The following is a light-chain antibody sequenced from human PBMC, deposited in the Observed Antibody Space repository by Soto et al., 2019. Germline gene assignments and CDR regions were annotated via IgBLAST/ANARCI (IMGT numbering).Light chain of an antibody. CDR1: QSVSSSY. CDR3: QQSGSSVT. J-gene: IGKJ5*01. Sequence: EIVLTQSPGTLSLSPGERATLSCRASQSVSSSYLAWYQQKPGQAPRLLIYDASTRATGIPDRFSGSGSGTDFTLTISRLEPEDFAVYYCQQSGSSVTFGQGTRLEI. V-gene: IGKV3-20*01. CDR2: DAS.